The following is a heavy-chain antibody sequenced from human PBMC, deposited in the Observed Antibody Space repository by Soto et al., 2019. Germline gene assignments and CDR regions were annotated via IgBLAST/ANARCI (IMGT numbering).Heavy chain of an antibody. V-gene: IGHV4-59*01. J-gene: IGHJ3*02. CDR2: IYYSGST. CDR1: GGSISSYY. D-gene: IGHD6-19*01. Sequence: SETLSLTCTVSGGSISSYYWSWIRQPPGKGLEWIGCIYYSGSTNYNPSLKSRVTISVDTSKNQFSLKLSSVTAADTAVYYCARQQWLVLNAFDIWGQGTMVTVSS. CDR3: ARQQWLVLNAFDI.